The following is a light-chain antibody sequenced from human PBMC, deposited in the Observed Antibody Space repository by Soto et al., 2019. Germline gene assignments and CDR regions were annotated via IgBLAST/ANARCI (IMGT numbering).Light chain of an antibody. CDR1: SSNIGSNY. V-gene: IGLV1-47*01. CDR2: RNN. CDR3: AAWDDSLSVYVV. Sequence: QSVLTQPPSASGTPGQRVTISCSGSSSNIGSNYVYWYQQLPGTAPKLLIYRNNQRPSGVPDRFSGSKSGTSASLAISGLRAEEEAAYYCAAWDDSLSVYVVFGGGTKVTVL. J-gene: IGLJ2*01.